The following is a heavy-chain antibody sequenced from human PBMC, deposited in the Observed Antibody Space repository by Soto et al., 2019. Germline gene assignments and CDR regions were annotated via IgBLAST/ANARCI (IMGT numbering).Heavy chain of an antibody. J-gene: IGHJ6*02. Sequence: QITLKESGPTLVKPTQTLTLTCTFSGFSLSTTGVGVGWIRQPPGKALEWLALIYWDDDKRYNPSLKSRLTINNDKPKNQVVIKLTTMDPVDTATYYSVQSRSGGDCLQSYYSHSYYGFDVWGQGTTVTVSS. D-gene: IGHD2-21*01. CDR3: VQSRSGGDCLQSYYSHSYYGFDV. CDR2: IYWDDDK. CDR1: GFSLSTTGVG. V-gene: IGHV2-5*02.